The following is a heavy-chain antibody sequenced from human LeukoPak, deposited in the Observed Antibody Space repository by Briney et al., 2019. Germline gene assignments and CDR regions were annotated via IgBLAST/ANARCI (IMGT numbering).Heavy chain of an antibody. CDR3: TTAAESWLQPDY. J-gene: IGHJ4*02. D-gene: IGHD5-24*01. CDR2: IKSNTDGGTT. V-gene: IGHV3-15*01. Sequence: GGSLRLSCAASGFTFSNVGVSWVRQAPGKGLEWVGRIKSNTDGGTTHYAVPVKGRFTISSDDSKNTLYLQMNSLKTEDTALYYCTTAAESWLQPDYWGQGTRVTVSS. CDR1: GFTFSNVG.